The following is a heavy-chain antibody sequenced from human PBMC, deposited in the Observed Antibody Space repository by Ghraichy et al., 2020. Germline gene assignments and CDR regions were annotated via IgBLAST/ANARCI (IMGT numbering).Heavy chain of an antibody. Sequence: SETLSLTCAVYGGSFSDYDWTWIRQPPGKGLEWIGEINDSGSIDSNASLKSRVSISLAMSKNQFSLKLSAVTAADTAVYLCARVVFSNNWTPVHWFDPWGQGTLVIGSP. CDR2: INDSGSI. CDR3: ARVVFSNNWTPVHWFDP. V-gene: IGHV4-34*01. CDR1: GGSFSDYD. D-gene: IGHD1-1*01. J-gene: IGHJ5*02.